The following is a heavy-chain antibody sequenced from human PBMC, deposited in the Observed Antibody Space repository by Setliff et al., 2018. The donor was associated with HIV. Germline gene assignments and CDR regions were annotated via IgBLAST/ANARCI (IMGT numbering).Heavy chain of an antibody. Sequence: SVKVSCKASGFTFNHYALSWVRQAPGQRPEWMGGTIPMSDIPNYAQNFQGRVTITADHSTTTTYMELSGLSSEDTAVYYCARTDYGGNSGGNYFDYWGQGSLVTVSS. J-gene: IGHJ4*02. CDR2: TIPMSDIP. D-gene: IGHD4-17*01. CDR1: GFTFNHYA. CDR3: ARTDYGGNSGGNYFDY. V-gene: IGHV1-69*10.